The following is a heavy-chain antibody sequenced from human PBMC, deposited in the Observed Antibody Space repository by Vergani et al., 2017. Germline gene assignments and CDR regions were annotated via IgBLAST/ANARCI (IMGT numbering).Heavy chain of an antibody. CDR2: INPNSGNT. V-gene: IGHV1-8*03. Sequence: QVQLVQSGAEVKKPGASVKLSCKASGYSFTTYDINWVRQALGHGLEWVGWINPNSGNTGYARRFEGRFTITRDTAISTADMELSGLYSDDTAVYYCTRGLPRTLTTETYYFDDWGQGTLVSVSP. CDR1: GYSFTTYD. CDR3: TRGLPRTLTTETYYFDD. D-gene: IGHD1-14*01. J-gene: IGHJ4*02.